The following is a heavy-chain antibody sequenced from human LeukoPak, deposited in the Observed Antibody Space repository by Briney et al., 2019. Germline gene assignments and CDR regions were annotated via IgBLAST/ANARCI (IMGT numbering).Heavy chain of an antibody. CDR3: ARRYCTDGVCYLVS. V-gene: IGHV4-59*12. CDR1: GGSISSYY. J-gene: IGHJ5*02. Sequence: PSEILSLTCTVSGGSISSYYWSWIRQPPGKGLEWIGYIYFTGSTNYNPSLKSRVTMSVDTSNNQFSLKLSSVTAADTAVYYCARRYCTDGVCYLVSWGQGTLVTVSS. D-gene: IGHD2-8*01. CDR2: IYFTGST.